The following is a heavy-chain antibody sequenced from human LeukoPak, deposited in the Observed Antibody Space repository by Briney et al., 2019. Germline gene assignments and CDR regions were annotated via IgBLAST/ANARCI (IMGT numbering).Heavy chain of an antibody. CDR1: GYTFTGYY. Sequence: ASVKVSCKASGYTFTGYYMHWVRPAPGQGLEWMGWINPNSGGTNYAQKFQGRVTMTRDTSISTAYMELSRLRSDDTAVYYCARGRSSIAARRTDTPFDYWGQGTLVTVSS. CDR3: ARGRSSIAARRTDTPFDY. V-gene: IGHV1-2*02. J-gene: IGHJ4*02. D-gene: IGHD6-6*01. CDR2: INPNSGGT.